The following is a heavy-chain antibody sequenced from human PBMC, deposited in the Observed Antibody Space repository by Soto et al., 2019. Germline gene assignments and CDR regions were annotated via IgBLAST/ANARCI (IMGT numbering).Heavy chain of an antibody. CDR1: GGSISSSNW. D-gene: IGHD1-26*01. J-gene: IGHJ6*02. Sequence: LSLTCAVSGGSISSSNWWSWVRQPPGKGLEWIGEIYHSGSTNYNPSLKSRVTISVDKSKNQFSLKLSSVTAADTAVYYCARALIVGATTGQGYYYYYGMDVWGQGTTVTVSS. CDR2: IYHSGST. V-gene: IGHV4-4*02. CDR3: ARALIVGATTGQGYYYYYGMDV.